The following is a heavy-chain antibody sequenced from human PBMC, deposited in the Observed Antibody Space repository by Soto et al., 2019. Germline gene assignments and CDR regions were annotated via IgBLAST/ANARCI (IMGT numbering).Heavy chain of an antibody. CDR2: VSNDGRNE. CDR1: GFTFSSYW. J-gene: IGHJ4*02. CDR3: AKTITTSGESTGRGDLIDN. V-gene: IGHV3-30*18. Sequence: HPGGSLRLSCAASGFTFSSYWMHWVRQAPGKGLEWVAVVSNDGRNEHYADSVRGRFTVSRDNSKNTLYLQMNSLRAEDTAVYYCAKTITTSGESTGRGDLIDNWGQGALVTVSS. D-gene: IGHD3-3*01.